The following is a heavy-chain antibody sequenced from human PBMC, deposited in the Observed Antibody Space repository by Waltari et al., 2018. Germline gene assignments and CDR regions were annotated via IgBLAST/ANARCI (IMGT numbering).Heavy chain of an antibody. CDR1: GFTFSNYG. CDR2: ISGSGRST. V-gene: IGHV3-23*01. CDR3: ATLGTVYSSSSHGY. D-gene: IGHD6-6*01. Sequence: EVQLLASGGGLVQPGGSLRLSCAASGFTFSNYGLSWVRRAPGKGREWVSGISGSGRSTFYADSVKGRFTISRDNVKNTMYLQMNSLRAEDTAVYYCATLGTVYSSSSHGYWGQGTLVTVSS. J-gene: IGHJ4*02.